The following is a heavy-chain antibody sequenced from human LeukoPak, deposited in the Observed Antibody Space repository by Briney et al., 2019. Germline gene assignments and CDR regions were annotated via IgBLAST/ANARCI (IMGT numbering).Heavy chain of an antibody. CDR1: GFTFSSYA. V-gene: IGHV3-30-3*01. D-gene: IGHD2-2*01. CDR2: ISYDGSNK. J-gene: IGHJ4*02. CDR3: ARLSGDIVVVPPDY. Sequence: GGSLRLSCAASGFTFSSYAMHWVRQAPGKGLEWVAVISYDGSNKHYADSVKGRFTVSRDNSKNTLYLQMNSLRAEDTAGYYCARLSGDIVVVPPDYWGQGTLVTVSS.